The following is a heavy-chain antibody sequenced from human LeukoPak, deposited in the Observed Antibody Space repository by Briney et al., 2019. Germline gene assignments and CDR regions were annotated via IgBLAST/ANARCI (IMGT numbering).Heavy chain of an antibody. Sequence: ASVKVSCKASGYTFTSNYIHWMRQAPGQGLEWLGVINPSAGSTVYAQKFQGRVTITTDESTSTAYMELSSLRSEDTAVYYCARGSLGPHYYYYMDVWGKGTTVTVSS. CDR2: INPSAGST. J-gene: IGHJ6*03. CDR1: GYTFTSNY. D-gene: IGHD7-27*01. V-gene: IGHV1-46*01. CDR3: ARGSLGPHYYYYMDV.